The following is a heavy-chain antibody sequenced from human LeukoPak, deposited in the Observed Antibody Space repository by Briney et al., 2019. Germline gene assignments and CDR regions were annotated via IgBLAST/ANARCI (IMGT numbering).Heavy chain of an antibody. J-gene: IGHJ6*03. CDR3: VNTFLSSSSYHYYMDV. D-gene: IGHD6-6*01. CDR2: IYHSGST. Sequence: SETLSLTCTVSGYSISSGYYWGWIRQPPGKGLEWIGSIYHSGSTYYNPSLKSRVTISVDTSKNQFSLQLNSVTPEDTAVYYCVNTFLSSSSYHYYMDVWGKGTTVTVSS. V-gene: IGHV4-38-2*02. CDR1: GYSISSGYY.